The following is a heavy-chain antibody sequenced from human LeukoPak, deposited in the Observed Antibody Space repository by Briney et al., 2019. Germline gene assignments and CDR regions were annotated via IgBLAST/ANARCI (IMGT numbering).Heavy chain of an antibody. CDR3: ARVMDYYDGTGYPPPAAADY. J-gene: IGHJ4*02. Sequence: SETLSLTCTVSGYSISSGFYWGWIRQPPGKGLEWMGSIDHSGSIYYNPSLKSRVTISVDTSKNQFSLKVSSVTAADTAVYYCARVMDYYDGTGYPPPAAADYWGQGTLVTVSS. CDR1: GYSISSGFY. D-gene: IGHD3-22*01. V-gene: IGHV4-38-2*02. CDR2: IDHSGSI.